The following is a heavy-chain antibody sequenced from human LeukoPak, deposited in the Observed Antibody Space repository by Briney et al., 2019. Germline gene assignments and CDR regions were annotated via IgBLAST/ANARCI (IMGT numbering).Heavy chain of an antibody. J-gene: IGHJ4*02. V-gene: IGHV4-34*01. CDR3: ARRPRSSGSHDGPSGLDY. Sequence: TSETLSLTCAVYGGSFSGYFWSWIRQPPGKGLEWIGEINHSGSTNYNPSLKSRVTISVDTSKNQFSLKLRSVTAADTAVYYCARRPRSSGSHDGPSGLDYWGQGTLVTVSS. CDR1: GGSFSGYF. CDR2: INHSGST. D-gene: IGHD1-26*01.